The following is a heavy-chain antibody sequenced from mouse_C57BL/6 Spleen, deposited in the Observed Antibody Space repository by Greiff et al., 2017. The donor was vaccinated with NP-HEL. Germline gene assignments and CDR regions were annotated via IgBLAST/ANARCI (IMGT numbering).Heavy chain of an antibody. Sequence: QVQLQQPGAELVMPGASVKLSCKASGYTFTSYWMHWVKQRPGQGLEWIGEIDPSDSYINYNQKFKGKSTLTVDKSSSTAYMQLSSLTSEDSAVYYCARAGANWDSLFAYWGQGTLVTVSA. CDR1: GYTFTSYW. CDR3: ARAGANWDSLFAY. J-gene: IGHJ3*01. CDR2: IDPSDSYI. V-gene: IGHV1-69*01. D-gene: IGHD4-1*01.